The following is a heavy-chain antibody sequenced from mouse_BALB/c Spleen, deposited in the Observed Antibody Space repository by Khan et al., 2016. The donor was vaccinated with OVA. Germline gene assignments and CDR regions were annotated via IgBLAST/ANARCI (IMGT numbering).Heavy chain of an antibody. J-gene: IGHJ3*01. V-gene: IGHV2-2*02. CDR2: IWSAGST. CDR3: ARRVYDCGRGALFAD. Sequence: QVQLKESGPGLVQPSQSLSITCTVSGFSLNNYSVHWVRQSPGKGLEWLGVIWSAGSTGSNAAFISRLTISKDNSRSQVFFKMNSLQPNDTAMYYSARRVYDCGRGALFADWGRWGSGHRLC. D-gene: IGHD2-12*01. CDR1: GFSLNNYS.